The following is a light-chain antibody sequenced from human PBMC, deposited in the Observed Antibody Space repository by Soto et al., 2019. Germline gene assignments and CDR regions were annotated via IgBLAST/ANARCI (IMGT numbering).Light chain of an antibody. Sequence: QSVLTQPPSVSGAPGQRVTISCTGSSYNIGAGYDVHWYQQLPGTAPKLLIYGNSNRPSGFPDRFSGSKSGTSASLAITGLQAEDEADYYCQSYDSSLSGWVFGGGTKLTVL. J-gene: IGLJ3*02. V-gene: IGLV1-40*01. CDR2: GNS. CDR3: QSYDSSLSGWV. CDR1: SYNIGAGYD.